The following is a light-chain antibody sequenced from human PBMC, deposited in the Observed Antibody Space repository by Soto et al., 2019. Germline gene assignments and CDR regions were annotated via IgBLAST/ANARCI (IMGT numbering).Light chain of an antibody. V-gene: IGLV3-1*01. CDR2: QDS. J-gene: IGLJ1*01. Sequence: SYELTQPPSVSVSPGQTASITCSGDKLGDKYACWYQQKPGQSPVLVIYQDSKRPSGIPELFSGYNSGNTATLTISGTQAMDEADYYCQAWDSSTGVFGTGTKLTVL. CDR3: QAWDSSTGV. CDR1: KLGDKY.